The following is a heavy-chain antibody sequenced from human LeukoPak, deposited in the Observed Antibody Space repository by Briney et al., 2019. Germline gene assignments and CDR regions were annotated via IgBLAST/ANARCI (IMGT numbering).Heavy chain of an antibody. D-gene: IGHD4-17*01. Sequence: GRSLRLSCAASGFTFSSYAMHWVRQAPGKGLEWVAVISYDGSNKYYADSVKGRFTISRDNSKNTLYLQMNSLRAEDTAVYYCARGVSTVTGNHYAFDIWGQGTMVTVSS. CDR2: ISYDGSNK. J-gene: IGHJ3*02. CDR3: ARGVSTVTGNHYAFDI. V-gene: IGHV3-30*14. CDR1: GFTFSSYA.